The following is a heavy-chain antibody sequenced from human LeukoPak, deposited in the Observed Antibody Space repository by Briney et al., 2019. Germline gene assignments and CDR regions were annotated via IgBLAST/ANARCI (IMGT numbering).Heavy chain of an antibody. CDR2: ISAYNGNT. CDR3: ARGAYGDLIDY. Sequence: GASVKVSCKASGYTFTSYAMNWVRQAPGQGLEWMGWISAYNGNTNYAQKLQGRVTMTTDTSTSTAYMELRSLRSDDTAVYYCARGAYGDLIDYWGQGTLVTVSS. D-gene: IGHD4-17*01. J-gene: IGHJ4*02. V-gene: IGHV1-18*01. CDR1: GYTFTSYA.